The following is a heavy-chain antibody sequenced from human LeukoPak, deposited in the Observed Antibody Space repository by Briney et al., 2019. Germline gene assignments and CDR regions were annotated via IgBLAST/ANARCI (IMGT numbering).Heavy chain of an antibody. CDR2: INPNSGGT. CDR1: GYTFTAYY. V-gene: IGHV1-2*02. Sequence: ASVKVSCKASGYTFTAYYMHWVRQAPGQGLEWMGWINPNSGGTNYAQKFQGRVTMTRDTSINTAYMELSSLRSDDTAVYYCARDGAGAVAGRDFDYWGQGILVTVSS. CDR3: ARDGAGAVAGRDFDY. D-gene: IGHD6-19*01. J-gene: IGHJ4*02.